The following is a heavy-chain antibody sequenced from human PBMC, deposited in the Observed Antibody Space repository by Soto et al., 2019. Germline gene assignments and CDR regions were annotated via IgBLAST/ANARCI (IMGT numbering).Heavy chain of an antibody. CDR3: ARDRVESGYPEYFQH. V-gene: IGHV3-53*01. CDR2: IYSGGST. CDR1: GFTVSSNY. D-gene: IGHD3-22*01. J-gene: IGHJ1*01. Sequence: EVQLVESGGGLIQPGGSLRLSCAASGFTVSSNYMSWVRQAPGKGLEWVSVIYSGGSTYYADSVKGRFIISRDNSKNTLYLQMNSLRAEDTAVYYCARDRVESGYPEYFQHWGQGTPVTVSS.